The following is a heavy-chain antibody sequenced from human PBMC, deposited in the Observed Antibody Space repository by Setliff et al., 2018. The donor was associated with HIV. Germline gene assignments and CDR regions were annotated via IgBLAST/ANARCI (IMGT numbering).Heavy chain of an antibody. J-gene: IGHJ3*01. CDR3: ARVPEIQLSGLVTSWGAFDV. D-gene: IGHD3-3*01. CDR2: INPNAGST. Sequence: VKVSCKSSGYDFGFHYVHWVRQAPGQGSDWMGVINPNAGSTTYADRFQGRVTMTRDASTRTVYMELSRLRSGDTAVYYCARVPEIQLSGLVTSWGAFDVWGQGTRVTVSS. CDR1: GYDFGFHY. V-gene: IGHV1-46*01.